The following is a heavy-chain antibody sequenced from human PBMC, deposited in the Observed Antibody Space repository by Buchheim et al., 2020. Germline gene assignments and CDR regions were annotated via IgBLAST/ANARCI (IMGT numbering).Heavy chain of an antibody. V-gene: IGHV4-59*08. CDR2: IFYSGST. Sequence: QVQLQESGPGLVKPSETLSLTCTVSVGSISSYYWSWIRQPPGKGLEGIGFIFYSGSTNSNPSLKSRVTISVTTSKNQFSLKLSSVTAADTAVYYCARMRRGYCSSTSCGGTPDYWGQGTL. J-gene: IGHJ4*02. CDR3: ARMRRGYCSSTSCGGTPDY. D-gene: IGHD2-2*01. CDR1: VGSISSYY.